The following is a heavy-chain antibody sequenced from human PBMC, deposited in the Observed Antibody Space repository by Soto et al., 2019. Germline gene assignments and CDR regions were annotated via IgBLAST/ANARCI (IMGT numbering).Heavy chain of an antibody. CDR1: GVTFSSYA. D-gene: IGHD3-22*01. Sequence: SVKVSCKASGVTFSSYAISWVRQAPGQGLEWMGGIIPIFGTANYAQKFQGRVTITADESTSTAYMELSSLRSEDTAVYYCARVGPYYDSSGYWFDPWGQGTLVTVSS. CDR3: ARVGPYYDSSGYWFDP. CDR2: IIPIFGTA. V-gene: IGHV1-69*13. J-gene: IGHJ5*02.